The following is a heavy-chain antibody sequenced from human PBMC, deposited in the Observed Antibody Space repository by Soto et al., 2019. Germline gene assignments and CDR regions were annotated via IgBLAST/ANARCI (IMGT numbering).Heavy chain of an antibody. Sequence: GGSLRLSCAASGFTFSNYAMSWVRQAPGKELEWVPSISSSGGSTDYADSVKGRFTISRDNSQNTLNLQMNSLRAEDTAIYFCAKNQHAMAHDYWGPGTLVTVSS. D-gene: IGHD2-8*01. CDR3: AKNQHAMAHDY. J-gene: IGHJ4*02. CDR1: GFTFSNYA. V-gene: IGHV3-23*01. CDR2: ISSSGGST.